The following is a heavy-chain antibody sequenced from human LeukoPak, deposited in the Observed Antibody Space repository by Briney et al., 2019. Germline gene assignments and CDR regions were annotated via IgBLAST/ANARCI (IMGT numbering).Heavy chain of an antibody. CDR2: INPNSGGT. V-gene: IGHV1-2*06. CDR3: ARVTMVRGVIIPYDY. CDR1: GYTSTGYY. D-gene: IGHD3-10*01. Sequence: ASVKVSCKASGYTSTGYYMHWVRQAPGQGLEWMGRINPNSGGTNYAQKFQGRVTMTRDTSISTAYMELSRLRSDDTAVYYCARVTMVRGVIIPYDYWGQGTLVTVSS. J-gene: IGHJ4*02.